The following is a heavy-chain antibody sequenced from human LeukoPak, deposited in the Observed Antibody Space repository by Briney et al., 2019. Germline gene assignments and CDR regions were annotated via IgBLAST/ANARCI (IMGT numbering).Heavy chain of an antibody. J-gene: IGHJ5*02. V-gene: IGHV3-64*01. CDR3: AREVDGGVDP. CDR1: GFTFSFYT. CDR2: ISPNAHST. D-gene: IGHD3-16*01. Sequence: PGGSLRLSCAPSGFTFSFYTMHWVRQAPGKGLESVSAISPNAHSTYYLKSVKDRFTISRDDSKRTLYLQMGRLRVEDMAVYYCAREVDGGVDPWGQGTLVTVSS.